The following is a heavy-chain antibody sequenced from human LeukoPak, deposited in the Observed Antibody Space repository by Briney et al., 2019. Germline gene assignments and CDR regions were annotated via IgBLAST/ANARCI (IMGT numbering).Heavy chain of an antibody. J-gene: IGHJ4*02. CDR2: ISLSGSTR. Sequence: GVSPRLSCAASGFSFSDYHMMWLRQASGKGVECVSYISLSGSTRYYADSVKGRFTISRDNAKNSLYLQMNSLRVEDTAVYYCARSTVTAAIDYWGQGTLVTVSS. D-gene: IGHD4-17*01. CDR1: GFSFSDYH. V-gene: IGHV3-11*01. CDR3: ARSTVTAAIDY.